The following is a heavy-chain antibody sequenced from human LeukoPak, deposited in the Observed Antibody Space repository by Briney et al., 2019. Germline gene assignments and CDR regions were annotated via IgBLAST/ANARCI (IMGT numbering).Heavy chain of an antibody. J-gene: IGHJ3*02. CDR2: IIPILGIA. V-gene: IGHV1-69*04. CDR1: GGTFSSYA. CDR3: ARPITYYYGSGSYSDAFDI. Sequence: GSSVKVSCNASGGTFSSYAISWVRQAPGQGLEWMGRIIPILGIANYAQKFQGRVTITADKSTSTAYMELSSLRSEDTAVYYCARPITYYYGSGSYSDAFDIWGQGTMVTVSS. D-gene: IGHD3-10*01.